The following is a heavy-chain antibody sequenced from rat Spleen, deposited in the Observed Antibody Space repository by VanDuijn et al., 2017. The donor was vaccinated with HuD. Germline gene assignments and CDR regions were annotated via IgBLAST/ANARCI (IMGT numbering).Heavy chain of an antibody. J-gene: IGHJ2*01. CDR1: GFSLNRYH. CDR3: ARDAGILRY. D-gene: IGHD4-3*01. CDR2: MWTGGST. Sequence: QVQLKESGPGLVQPSQTLSLTCTVSGFSLNRYHVSWVRQPPGKGLEWIGVMWTGGSTAYNSLLKSRLSISRDISKSQVFLEMTSLQTEDTATYYCARDAGILRYWGQGVMVTVSS. V-gene: IGHV2-43*01.